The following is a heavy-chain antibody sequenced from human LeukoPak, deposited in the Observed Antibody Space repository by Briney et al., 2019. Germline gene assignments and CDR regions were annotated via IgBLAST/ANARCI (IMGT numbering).Heavy chain of an antibody. CDR2: ISDTGNT. CDR3: AKAPVTTCRGGFFYPFDY. D-gene: IGHD2-15*01. V-gene: IGHV3-23*01. J-gene: IGHJ4*02. CDR1: GFTLSSYA. Sequence: GGSLRLSCAASGFTLSSYAMSWVRQAPGKGLEWVSAISDTGNTYHADSVKGRFTISRDSSKNTLFLQMNRLRPEDAAVYYCAKAPVTTCRGGFFYPFDYWGLGTLVNVSS.